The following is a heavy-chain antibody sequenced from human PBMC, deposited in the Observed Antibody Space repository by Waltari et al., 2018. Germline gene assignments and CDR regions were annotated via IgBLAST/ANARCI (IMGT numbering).Heavy chain of an antibody. CDR2: INPNTGGT. CDR3: ARQAARNFDY. CDR1: GYTFIGYY. Sequence: QVQLVQSGAAVKKPGASVNVSCKASGYTFIGYYIHWVRQAPGQGLEWMGWINPNTGGTKYAQKYQGRVTSTRDTSISTADMERSSLGSDDMAVFYCARQAARNFDYWGQGTLVTVSS. V-gene: IGHV1-2*02. J-gene: IGHJ4*02.